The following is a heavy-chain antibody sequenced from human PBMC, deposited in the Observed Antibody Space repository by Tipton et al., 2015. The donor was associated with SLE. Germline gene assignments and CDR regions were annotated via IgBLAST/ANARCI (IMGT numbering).Heavy chain of an antibody. V-gene: IGHV3-30-3*02. J-gene: IGHJ4*02. CDR1: GFTFSSYA. Sequence: SLRLSCAASGFTFSSYAMHWVRQAPGKGLEWVAVISYDGSNKYYADSVKGRFTISRDNSKNTLYLQMNSLRAEDTAVYYCANFPRYWGQGTLVTVSS. CDR3: ANFPRY. CDR2: ISYDGSNK.